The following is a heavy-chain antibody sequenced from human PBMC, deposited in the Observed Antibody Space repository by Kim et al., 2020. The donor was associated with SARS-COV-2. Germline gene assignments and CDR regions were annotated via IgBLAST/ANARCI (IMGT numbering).Heavy chain of an antibody. CDR3: VGYYYDSSGYYPPMW. J-gene: IGHJ4*02. Sequence: DSVKGRFTISQDNSKNTLYLQMNSLRAEDTAVYYCVGYYYDSSGYYPPMWWGQGTLVTVSS. V-gene: IGHV3-66*01. D-gene: IGHD3-22*01.